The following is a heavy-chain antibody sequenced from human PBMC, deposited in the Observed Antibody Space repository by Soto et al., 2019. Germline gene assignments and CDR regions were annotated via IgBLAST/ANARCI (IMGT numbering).Heavy chain of an antibody. D-gene: IGHD4-17*01. CDR1: GFTFSSYS. Sequence: EVQLVESGGGLVKPGGSLRLSCAASGFTFSSYSMNWVRQAPGKGLEWVSSISSSSSYIYYADSVKGRFTISRDNAKNSLYLQMNSLRADDTAVYYCARRRQTTVGRDDFDIWGQGTMVTVSS. CDR2: ISSSSSYI. V-gene: IGHV3-21*01. J-gene: IGHJ3*02. CDR3: ARRRQTTVGRDDFDI.